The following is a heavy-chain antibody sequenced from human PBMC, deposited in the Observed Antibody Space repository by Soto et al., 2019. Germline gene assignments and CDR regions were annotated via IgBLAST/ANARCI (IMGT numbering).Heavy chain of an antibody. CDR2: ISNISNYI. Sequence: EVQLVESGGGLVKPGGSLRLSYAASRFTFSNYTMHWVRQAPGKGLEWVSSISNISNYIYYADSVKGRFTISRDNAKNSLYLQMNSLRAEDTAVYYCTRGGSSGYVDYWGQGTLVTVSS. D-gene: IGHD3-22*01. V-gene: IGHV3-21*01. J-gene: IGHJ4*02. CDR1: RFTFSNYT. CDR3: TRGGSSGYVDY.